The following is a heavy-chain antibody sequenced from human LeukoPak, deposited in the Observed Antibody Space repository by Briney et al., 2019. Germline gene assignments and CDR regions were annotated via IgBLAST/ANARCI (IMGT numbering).Heavy chain of an antibody. J-gene: IGHJ4*02. CDR1: GGSLSAYY. CDR2: INHSGTT. V-gene: IGHV4-34*01. CDR3: ATFRWGIGFEF. D-gene: IGHD3-16*01. Sequence: ASETLSRTSAVYGGSLSAYYWTSIPQSPEQGRKWIREINHSGTTNYNPSLKSRVTISVHTSKNQFSLKLNSVAAADTAIYYCATFRWGIGFEFWAQGALVTVPS.